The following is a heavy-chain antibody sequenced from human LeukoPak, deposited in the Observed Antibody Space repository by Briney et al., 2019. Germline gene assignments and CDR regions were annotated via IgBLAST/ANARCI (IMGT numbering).Heavy chain of an antibody. CDR3: ARAVAGTPNWFDP. J-gene: IGHJ5*02. D-gene: IGHD6-19*01. CDR2: ISYDGSNK. CDR1: GFTFSSYA. Sequence: GRSLRLSCAASGFTFSSYAMHWVRQAPGKGLEWVAVISYDGSNKYYADSVKGQFTISRDNSKNTLYLQMNSLRAEDTAVYYCARAVAGTPNWFDPWGQGTLVTVSS. V-gene: IGHV3-30-3*01.